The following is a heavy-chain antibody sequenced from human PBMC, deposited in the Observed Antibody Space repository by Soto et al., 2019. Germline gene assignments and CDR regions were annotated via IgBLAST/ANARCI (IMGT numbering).Heavy chain of an antibody. J-gene: IGHJ3*02. CDR3: ARYWSSRVSGKGIDI. V-gene: IGHV3-7*04. Sequence: EGQLVESGGGLVQPGGSLTLSCAVSGFTFSNYQMSWVRQAPGKGLEWVANIKQDGSEKWYVDSVKGRFTISRDNANKLLFLQMNSLRVEDTALFYCARYWSSRVSGKGIDIWGQGTKVTVSP. CDR1: GFTFSNYQ. D-gene: IGHD2-2*01. CDR2: IKQDGSEK.